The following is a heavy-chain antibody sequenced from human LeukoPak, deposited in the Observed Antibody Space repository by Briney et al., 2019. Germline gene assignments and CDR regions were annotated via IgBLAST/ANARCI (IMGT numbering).Heavy chain of an antibody. CDR3: ARGLYDYYYYYGMDV. CDR1: GGSFSGYY. D-gene: IGHD2-8*01. J-gene: IGHJ6*02. V-gene: IGHV4-34*01. Sequence: SETLSLTCAVYGGSFSGYYWSWIRQPPGKGLEWIGEINHSGSTNYNPSLKSRVTISVDTSKNQFSLKLSSVTAADTAVYYCARGLYDYYYYYGMDVWGQGTRSPSP. CDR2: INHSGST.